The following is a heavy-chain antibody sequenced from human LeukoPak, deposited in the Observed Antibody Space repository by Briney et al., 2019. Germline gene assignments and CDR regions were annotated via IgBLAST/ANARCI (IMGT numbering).Heavy chain of an antibody. CDR2: IRYDGSSK. CDR3: AKDTYSSSVRYMHV. V-gene: IGHV3-30*02. J-gene: IGHJ6*03. CDR1: GFTFSNYG. Sequence: GGSLRLSCAASGFTFSNYGMHWVRQAPGKGLEWVAFIRYDGSSKYYADSVKGRFTFSRDNSKNTLYLQMNSLRAEDTAVYYCAKDTYSSSVRYMHVWGKGTTVTVSS. D-gene: IGHD6-13*01.